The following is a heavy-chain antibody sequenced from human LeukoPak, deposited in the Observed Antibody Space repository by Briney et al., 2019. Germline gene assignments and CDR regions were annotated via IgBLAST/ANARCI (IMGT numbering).Heavy chain of an antibody. CDR1: GFTFSDYY. CDR2: ISSSGSTI. CDR3: ARDDTDYYDSSGYY. D-gene: IGHD3-22*01. V-gene: IGHV3-11*01. Sequence: GGSLRLSCAASGFTFSDYYMSWIRQAPGKGLEWVSYISSSGSTIYYADSVKGRFTISRDNAKNSLYLRMNSLRAEDTAVYYCARDDTDYYDSSGYYWGQGTLVTVSS. J-gene: IGHJ4*02.